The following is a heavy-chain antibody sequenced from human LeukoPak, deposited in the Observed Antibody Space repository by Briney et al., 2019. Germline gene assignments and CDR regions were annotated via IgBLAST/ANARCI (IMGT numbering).Heavy chain of an antibody. D-gene: IGHD6-19*01. CDR1: GFTFDNYG. CDR2: INWKGGTT. V-gene: IGHV3-20*04. CDR3: ARDLVVAGTGFGY. J-gene: IGHJ4*02. Sequence: GGSLRLSCAASGFTFDNYGMSWVRQAPGKGLEWVSGINWKGGTTGYADSVKGRFTISRDNAKKSLYLQLNSLRAEDTALYYCARDLVVAGTGFGYWGQGTLVTVSS.